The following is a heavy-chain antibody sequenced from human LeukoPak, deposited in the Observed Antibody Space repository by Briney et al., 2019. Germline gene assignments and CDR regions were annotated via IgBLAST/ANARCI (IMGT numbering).Heavy chain of an antibody. Sequence: SETLSLTCTVSGDSISSYYWSWLRQPPGKGLEWIGYIYYSGSTNYNPSLKSRVTISVDTSKNQFSLKLSSVTAADTAVYYCARDSRSYYDPVAFDIWGQGTMVTVSS. CDR1: GDSISSYY. V-gene: IGHV4-59*01. CDR2: IYYSGST. D-gene: IGHD3-3*01. CDR3: ARDSRSYYDPVAFDI. J-gene: IGHJ3*02.